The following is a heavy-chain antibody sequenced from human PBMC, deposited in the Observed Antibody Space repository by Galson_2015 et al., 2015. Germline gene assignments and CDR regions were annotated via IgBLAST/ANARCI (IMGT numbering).Heavy chain of an antibody. D-gene: IGHD3-22*01. Sequence: TLSLTCPVSGGSISSGSYYWSWLRQPAGKGLEWIGRIYTSGSTNYNPSLKSRVTISVDTSKNQFSLKLSSVTAADTAVYYCARAAYDSSGYPYFDYWGQGTLVTVSS. CDR1: GGSISSGSYY. CDR3: ARAAYDSSGYPYFDY. CDR2: IYTSGST. V-gene: IGHV4-61*02. J-gene: IGHJ4*02.